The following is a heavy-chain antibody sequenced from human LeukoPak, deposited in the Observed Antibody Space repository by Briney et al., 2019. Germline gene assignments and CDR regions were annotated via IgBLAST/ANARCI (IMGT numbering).Heavy chain of an antibody. Sequence: GGSLRLSCAASGFTFSSYAMSWVRQAPGKGLEWVSAISGSGGSTYYADSVKGRFTISRDNSKNTLYLQMNSLRAEDTAVYYCAKDRDLYYDFWSGYPHHDAFDIWGQGTMVTVSS. V-gene: IGHV3-23*01. CDR3: AKDRDLYYDFWSGYPHHDAFDI. J-gene: IGHJ3*02. CDR2: ISGSGGST. CDR1: GFTFSSYA. D-gene: IGHD3-3*01.